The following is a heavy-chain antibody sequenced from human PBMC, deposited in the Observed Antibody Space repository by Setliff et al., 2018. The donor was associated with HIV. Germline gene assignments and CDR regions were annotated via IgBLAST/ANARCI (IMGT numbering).Heavy chain of an antibody. Sequence: KASETLSLTCAVYGGSFSAYYWSWIRQTPGKGLEWIGEINHSGGTNYNPSLKSRVTMSVDTSKNQFSLKLSSVTAADTAVFYCARGGYSYGFGRHRAYFQYWGQGTQVHRLL. V-gene: IGHV4-34*01. D-gene: IGHD5-18*01. CDR3: ARGGYSYGFGRHRAYFQY. CDR1: GGSFSAYY. J-gene: IGHJ1*01. CDR2: INHSGGT.